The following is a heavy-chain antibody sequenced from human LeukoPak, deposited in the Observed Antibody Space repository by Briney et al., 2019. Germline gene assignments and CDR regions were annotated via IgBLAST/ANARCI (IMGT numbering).Heavy chain of an antibody. CDR3: AKLDYPFDY. J-gene: IGHJ4*02. V-gene: IGHV3-30*18. Sequence: GGSLRLSCAASGFTFSSYGMHWVSQAPGKGLEWVAVISYDGSNKYYADSVKGRFTISRDNSKNTLYLQMNSLRAEDTAVYYCAKLDYPFDYWGQGTLVTVSS. CDR2: ISYDGSNK. CDR1: GFTFSSYG. D-gene: IGHD4-11*01.